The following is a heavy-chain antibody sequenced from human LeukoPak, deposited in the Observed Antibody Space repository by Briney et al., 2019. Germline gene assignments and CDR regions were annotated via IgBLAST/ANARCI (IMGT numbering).Heavy chain of an antibody. D-gene: IGHD1-26*01. CDR1: GYTFSEHY. CDR2: ISPNSGAT. CDR3: ARDSGSYVA. Sequence: GASVKVSCKASGYTFSEHYMHWVRQAPGQGLEWVGWISPNSGATKSAQKFQGRVTMTRDTSSSTAYMVLSSLRSDDTAVYYCARDSGSYVAWGQGTLVTVSS. J-gene: IGHJ5*02. V-gene: IGHV1-2*02.